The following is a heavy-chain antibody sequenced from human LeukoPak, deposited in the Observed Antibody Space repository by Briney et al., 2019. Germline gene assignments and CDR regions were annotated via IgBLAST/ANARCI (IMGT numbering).Heavy chain of an antibody. J-gene: IGHJ4*02. CDR3: AREYGSGSYDY. V-gene: IGHV3-74*01. Sequence: GGSLKLSCAASGFTFSRHWMHWVRQAPGKGLVWVSRINSDGSSTSYADSVKGRFTISTDNAKNVLYLQMNSLRAEDTAVYYCAREYGSGSYDYWGQGTLVTVSS. CDR1: GFTFSRHW. CDR2: INSDGSST. D-gene: IGHD3-10*01.